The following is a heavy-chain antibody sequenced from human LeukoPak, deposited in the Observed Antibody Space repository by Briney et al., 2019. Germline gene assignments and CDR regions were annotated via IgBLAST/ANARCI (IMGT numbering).Heavy chain of an antibody. CDR3: ARDAFRGHYYDSSGHSYFDY. V-gene: IGHV1-69*13. CDR2: IIPILGTA. J-gene: IGHJ4*02. Sequence: SVKVSCKASGGTFSSYAISWVRQAPGQGLEWMGGIIPILGTANYAQKFQGRVTITADESTSTAYMELSSLRSEDTAVYYCARDAFRGHYYDSSGHSYFDYWGQGTLVTVSS. CDR1: GGTFSSYA. D-gene: IGHD3-22*01.